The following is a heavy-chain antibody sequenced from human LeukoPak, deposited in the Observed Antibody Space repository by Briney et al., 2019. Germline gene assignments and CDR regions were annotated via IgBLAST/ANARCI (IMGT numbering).Heavy chain of an antibody. J-gene: IGHJ5*02. CDR2: IYHSGST. CDR1: GYSISSGYY. CDR3: AREGGGYYDSSGP. V-gene: IGHV4-38-2*02. D-gene: IGHD3-22*01. Sequence: SETLSLTCTVSGYSISSGYYWGWIRQPPGKGLEWIGSIYHSGSTYYNPSLKSRVTISVDTSKNQFSLKLSSVTAADTAVYYCAREGGGYYDSSGPWGQGTLVTVSS.